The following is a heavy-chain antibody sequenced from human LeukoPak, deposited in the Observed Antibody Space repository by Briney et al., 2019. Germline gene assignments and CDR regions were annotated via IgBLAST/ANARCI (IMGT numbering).Heavy chain of an antibody. Sequence: SETLSLTCTVSGGYINSGDYYWSWIRQPPGEGLEWVGYIYSSGSTYYNPSLKSRLTILVDTSRNQFSLKLTSVTATDTAVYYCARETRISYCSSTSCYTHNRFDPWGQGTLVTVSS. CDR3: ARETRISYCSSTSCYTHNRFDP. CDR2: IYSSGST. CDR1: GGYINSGDYY. J-gene: IGHJ5*02. V-gene: IGHV4-30-4*08. D-gene: IGHD2-2*02.